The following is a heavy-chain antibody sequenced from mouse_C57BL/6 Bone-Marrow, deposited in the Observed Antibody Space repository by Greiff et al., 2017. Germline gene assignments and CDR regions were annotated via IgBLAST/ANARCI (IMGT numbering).Heavy chain of an antibody. CDR1: GYTFTSYW. D-gene: IGHD6-5*01. CDR3: ARAYDYDAMDY. Sequence: QVQLQQPGAELVMPGASVKLSCKASGYTFTSYWMHWVKQRPGPGLEWIGEIDPSDSYTNYNQKFKGKSTLTVDKSSSTAYMQLSSLTSEDSAVYYCARAYDYDAMDYWGQGTSVTVSS. CDR2: IDPSDSYT. J-gene: IGHJ4*01. V-gene: IGHV1-69*01.